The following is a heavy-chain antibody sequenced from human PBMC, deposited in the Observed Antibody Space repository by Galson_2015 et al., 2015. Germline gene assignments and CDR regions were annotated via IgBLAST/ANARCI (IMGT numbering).Heavy chain of an antibody. J-gene: IGHJ3*02. Sequence: SLRLSCAASGFSFSSYTLNWVRQAPGKGLEWVSSISYSSNSIYYADSVKGRFTISRDNAGNSLYLLMNNLRAEDTAAYYCGRVSGHSYYYDSGDLKQGPSDMWGRGTMVTVSS. CDR1: GFSFSSYT. D-gene: IGHD3-16*01. V-gene: IGHV3-21*01. CDR3: GRVSGHSYYYDSGDLKQGPSDM. CDR2: ISYSSNSI.